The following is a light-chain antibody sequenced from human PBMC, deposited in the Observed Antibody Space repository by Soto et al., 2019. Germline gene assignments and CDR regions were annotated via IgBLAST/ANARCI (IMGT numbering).Light chain of an antibody. CDR3: SSYTSSSTYVI. J-gene: IGLJ2*01. CDR2: EVS. Sequence: QSALTQPASVSGSPGQSITISCTGSSSDIGGYHYVSWYQQHPGKAPKLMIYEVSSRPSGVSNRFSASKSGNTASLTISGLQAEGEADYYCSSYTSSSTYVIFGGGTKVTVL. CDR1: SSDIGGYHY. V-gene: IGLV2-14*01.